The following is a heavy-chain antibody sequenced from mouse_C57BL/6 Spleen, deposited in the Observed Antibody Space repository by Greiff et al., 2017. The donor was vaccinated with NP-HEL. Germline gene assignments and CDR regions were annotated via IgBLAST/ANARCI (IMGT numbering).Heavy chain of an antibody. J-gene: IGHJ2*01. D-gene: IGHD1-1*01. CDR2: ISSGSSTI. CDR1: GFTFSDYG. Sequence: VQLKQSGGGLVKPGGSLKLSCAASGFTFSDYGMHWVRQAPEKGLEWVAYISSGSSTIYYADTVKGRFTISRDNAKNTLFLQMTSLRSEDTAMYYCARLLLRGYYFDYWGQGTTLTVSS. CDR3: ARLLLRGYYFDY. V-gene: IGHV5-17*01.